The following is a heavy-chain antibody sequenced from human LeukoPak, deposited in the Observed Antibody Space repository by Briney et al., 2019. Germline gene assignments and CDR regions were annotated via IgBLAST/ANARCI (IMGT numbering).Heavy chain of an antibody. Sequence: GGSLRLSCAASGFTVSINYMSWVRQAPGEGLEWVSVIYTTGMTYYADSVKGRFSISRDNSKDTVYLQMNSLRAEDTAVYYCAKVSPTGRAFDCWGQGTLVTVSS. J-gene: IGHJ4*02. CDR3: AKVSPTGRAFDC. CDR2: IYTTGMT. CDR1: GFTVSINY. V-gene: IGHV3-53*01.